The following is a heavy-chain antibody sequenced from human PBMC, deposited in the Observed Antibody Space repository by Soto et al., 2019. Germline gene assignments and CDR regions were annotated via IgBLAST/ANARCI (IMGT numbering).Heavy chain of an antibody. Sequence: ASVKVSCKASGYTFTRYYMHLVRQAPVQVLELIVIINPSFFSTSYSQKFQGRFTITMYTSTITFYIELIILISDYTSVYYCARXPPLNCSGGSCAPDAFDIWGQGTMVTVSS. V-gene: IGHV1-46*03. CDR1: GYTFTRYY. CDR3: ARXPPLNCSGGSCAPDAFDI. D-gene: IGHD2-15*01. CDR2: INPSFFST. J-gene: IGHJ3*02.